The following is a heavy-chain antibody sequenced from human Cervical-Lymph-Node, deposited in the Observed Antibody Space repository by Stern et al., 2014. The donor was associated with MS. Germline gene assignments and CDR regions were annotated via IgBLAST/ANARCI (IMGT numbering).Heavy chain of an antibody. CDR1: GYTFTSYG. J-gene: IGHJ4*02. D-gene: IGHD2-15*01. CDR3: ARDSIAVPAKTGDH. Sequence: QVQLVQSGAEVKKPGASVKVSCEASGYTFTSYGISWVRQAPGQGLEWMGWISAYNDNTKYTQKVQGRVTMTTDTSTSTAYMELRSLRSDDTAVYYCARDSIAVPAKTGDHWGQETLVTVSS. CDR2: ISAYNDNT. V-gene: IGHV1-18*01.